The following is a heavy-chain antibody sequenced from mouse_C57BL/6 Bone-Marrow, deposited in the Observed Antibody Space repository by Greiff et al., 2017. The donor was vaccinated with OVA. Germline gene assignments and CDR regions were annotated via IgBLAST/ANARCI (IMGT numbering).Heavy chain of an antibody. CDR3: ARENGYDGGTWFAY. Sequence: VQLQQPGAELVMPGASVKLSRKASGYTFTSYWMHWVKQRPGQGLEWIGEIDPSDSYTNYNQQFKGKSTLTVDKSSSTAYMQLSSLTSEDSAVYYCARENGYDGGTWFAYWGQGTLVTVSA. J-gene: IGHJ3*01. CDR1: GYTFTSYW. CDR2: IDPSDSYT. D-gene: IGHD2-2*01. V-gene: IGHV1-69*01.